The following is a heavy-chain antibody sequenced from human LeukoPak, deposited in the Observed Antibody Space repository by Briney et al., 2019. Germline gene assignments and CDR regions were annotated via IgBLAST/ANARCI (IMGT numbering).Heavy chain of an antibody. CDR3: AKSDSSGWYEGDYYYYYMDV. V-gene: IGHV3-33*06. CDR1: GFTISSYG. J-gene: IGHJ6*03. CDR2: IWYDGSNK. Sequence: PGRSLRLSCAASGFTISSYGMHWVRQAPGKGLEWVAVIWYDGSNKYYADSVKGRFTISRDNSKNTLYLQMNSLRAEDTAVYYCAKSDSSGWYEGDYYYYYMDVWGKGTTVTVSS. D-gene: IGHD6-19*01.